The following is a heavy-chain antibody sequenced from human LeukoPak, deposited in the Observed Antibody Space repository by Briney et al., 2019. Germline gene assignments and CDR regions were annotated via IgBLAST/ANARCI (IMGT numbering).Heavy chain of an antibody. CDR3: ARDLGGIAAAGDY. V-gene: IGHV1-69*04. J-gene: IGHJ4*02. CDR2: IIPILGIA. Sequence: GASVKVSCKASGGTFSSYAISWVRQAPGQGFEWMGRIIPILGIANYAQKFQGRVTITADKSTSTAYMELSSLRSEDMAVYYCARDLGGIAAAGDYWGQGTLVTVSS. D-gene: IGHD6-13*01. CDR1: GGTFSSYA.